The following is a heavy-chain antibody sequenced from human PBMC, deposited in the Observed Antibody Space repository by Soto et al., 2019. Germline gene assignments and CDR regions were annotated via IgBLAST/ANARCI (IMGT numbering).Heavy chain of an antibody. J-gene: IGHJ6*02. D-gene: IGHD3-22*01. CDR3: ARDLPRYYYDSSGYSTRYYYYGMDV. CDR2: ISYDGSNK. CDR1: GFTFSSYA. V-gene: IGHV3-30-3*01. Sequence: GGSLRLSCAASGFTFSSYAMHWVRQTPGKGLEWVAVISYDGSNKYYADSVKGRFTISRDNSKNTLYLQMNSLRAEDTAVYYCARDLPRYYYDSSGYSTRYYYYGMDVWGQGTTVTVSS.